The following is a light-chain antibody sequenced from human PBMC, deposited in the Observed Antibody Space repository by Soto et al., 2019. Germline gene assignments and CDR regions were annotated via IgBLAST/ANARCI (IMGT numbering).Light chain of an antibody. Sequence: DIQMTQSPSSLAASIGARVTITCRASQSVSNYLSWYQQKPGKGPVIVINVATKLQSGVPSRFSGRGSCTEFTRTISSLQREELATYYCQQSFRAPWTFGQGTKVEI. J-gene: IGKJ1*01. CDR1: QSVSNY. CDR2: VAT. CDR3: QQSFRAPWT. V-gene: IGKV1-39*01.